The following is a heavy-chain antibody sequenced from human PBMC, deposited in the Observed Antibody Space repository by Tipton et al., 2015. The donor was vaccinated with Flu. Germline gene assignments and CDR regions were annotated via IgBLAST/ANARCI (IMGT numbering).Heavy chain of an antibody. CDR1: GFTFSSYA. CDR2: ISDNGTQT. D-gene: IGHD3-10*01. J-gene: IGHJ4*02. Sequence: SLRLSCAASGFTFSSYAIHWVRQAPGKGLEWVSGISDNGTQTYFADPVKGRFTISRDNSKKTLYLQMNSLRVEDTAVYYCAKVIGLQYYYDSGSFSDFESWGQGTLVIVSS. V-gene: IGHV3-23*01. CDR3: AKVIGLQYYYDSGSFSDFES.